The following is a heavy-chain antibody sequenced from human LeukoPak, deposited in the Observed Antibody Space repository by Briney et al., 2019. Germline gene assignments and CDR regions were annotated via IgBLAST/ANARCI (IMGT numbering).Heavy chain of an antibody. J-gene: IGHJ5*02. D-gene: IGHD1-14*01. CDR1: GYSISTGYY. CDR2: FYHGGST. Sequence: PSETLSLTCTVSGYSISTGYYWDWIRQPPGKGLEWIGTFYHGGSTYYNPSLKSRVTISVDTSKNQFSLNLTSVTAADTAVYYCARLNKPGWFDPWGQGTLVTVSS. CDR3: ARLNKPGWFDP. V-gene: IGHV4-38-2*02.